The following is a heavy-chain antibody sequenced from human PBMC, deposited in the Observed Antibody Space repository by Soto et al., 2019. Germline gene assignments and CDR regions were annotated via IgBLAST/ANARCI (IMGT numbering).Heavy chain of an antibody. CDR2: IMPIFGAA. V-gene: IGHV1-69*01. CDR1: GGTFGSTV. D-gene: IGHD2-15*01. CDR3: ATGARYCSGGSCYPDD. Sequence: QVQLMQSGAELKKPGSSVKVSCKASGGTFGSTVISWVRQAPGQGLEWMGEIMPIFGAANKPQKFQGRLMITADASTTTVYMELSRLGSEDTAVYFCATGARYCSGGSCYPDDWGQGTLVTVSS. J-gene: IGHJ4*02.